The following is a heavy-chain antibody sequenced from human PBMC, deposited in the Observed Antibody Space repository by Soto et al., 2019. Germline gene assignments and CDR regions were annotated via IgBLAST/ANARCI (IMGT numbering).Heavy chain of an antibody. J-gene: IGHJ6*02. CDR1: GYTFTSYG. D-gene: IGHD3-9*01. CDR3: ARGWYYDILTGYYPTPYGMDV. Sequence: QVQLVQSGAEVKKPGASVKVSCKASGYTFTSYGISWVRQAPGQGLEWMGWISAYNGNTNYAQQLQGRVTMTTDTTTSTAYMELRSLRSDDTDVYYCARGWYYDILTGYYPTPYGMDVWGQGTTVTVSS. CDR2: ISAYNGNT. V-gene: IGHV1-18*01.